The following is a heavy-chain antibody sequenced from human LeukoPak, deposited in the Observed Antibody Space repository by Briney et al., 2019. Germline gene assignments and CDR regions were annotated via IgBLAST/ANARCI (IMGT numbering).Heavy chain of an antibody. J-gene: IGHJ5*02. CDR2: INPSGGST. CDR3: ARGTEAEYQLLYVYNWFDP. V-gene: IGHV1-46*01. Sequence: ASVKVSCKASGYTFTSYYMHWVRQAPGQGLEWMGIINPSGGSTSYAQRFQGRVTMTRDMSTSTVYMELSSLRSEDTAVYYCARGTEAEYQLLYVYNWFDPWGQGTLVTVSS. D-gene: IGHD2-2*02. CDR1: GYTFTSYY.